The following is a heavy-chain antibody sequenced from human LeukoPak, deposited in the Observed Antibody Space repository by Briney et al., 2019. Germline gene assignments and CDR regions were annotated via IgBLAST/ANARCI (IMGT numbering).Heavy chain of an antibody. CDR1: GFTLSRYA. J-gene: IGHJ4*02. V-gene: IGHV3-23*01. D-gene: IGHD4-17*01. Sequence: PGGSLRLSCAASGFTLSRYAMIWVRQAPGKGLEWVSAIRSSGGSTYYADSVEGRFTISRDNSKNTLYLQMNSLRAEDTAVYYCAKPRYGDFDLDYWGQGTLVTVSS. CDR3: AKPRYGDFDLDY. CDR2: IRSSGGST.